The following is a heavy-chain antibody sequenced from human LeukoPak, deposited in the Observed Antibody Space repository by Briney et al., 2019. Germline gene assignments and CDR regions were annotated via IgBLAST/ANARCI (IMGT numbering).Heavy chain of an antibody. CDR1: GFTFSSYA. CDR2: ISYDGSNE. CDR3: ARVGWLQSLYYGMDV. D-gene: IGHD5-24*01. J-gene: IGHJ6*04. Sequence: PGRSLRLSCAASGFTFSSYAMHWVRQAPGKGLEWVAVISYDGSNEYYADSVKGRFTISRDNSKNTLYLQMNSLRAEDTAVYYCARVGWLQSLYYGMDVGAKGPTVTVS. V-gene: IGHV3-30-3*01.